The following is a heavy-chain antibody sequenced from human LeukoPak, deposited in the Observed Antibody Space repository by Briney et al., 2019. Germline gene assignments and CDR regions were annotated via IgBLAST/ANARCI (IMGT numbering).Heavy chain of an antibody. CDR2: IYYSGST. V-gene: IGHV4-39*01. D-gene: IGHD3-22*01. CDR3: ARHKRYYYDSSGYYYRKFDY. CDR1: GDSISSNSYY. Sequence: SETLSLACTVSGDSISSNSYYWGWIRQPPGKGLEWIGSIYYSGSTYNNPSLKSRVTISVDTSKNQFSLKLNSLTAADTAVYYCARHKRYYYDSSGYYYRKFDYWGQGTLVTVSS. J-gene: IGHJ4*02.